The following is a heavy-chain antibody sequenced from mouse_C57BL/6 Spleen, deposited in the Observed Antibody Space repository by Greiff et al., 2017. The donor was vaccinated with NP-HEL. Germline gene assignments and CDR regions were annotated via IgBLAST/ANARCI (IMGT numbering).Heavy chain of an antibody. V-gene: IGHV5-6*01. D-gene: IGHD2-2*01. CDR2: ISSGGSYT. J-gene: IGHJ4*01. CDR3: ARRGVTTGPYAMDY. CDR1: GFTFSSYG. Sequence: EVQLVESGGELVKPGGSLKLSCAASGFTFSSYGMSWVRQTPDKRLEWVATISSGGSYTYYPDSVKGRFTISRDNAKNTLYLQMSSLKSEDTAMYYCARRGVTTGPYAMDYWGQGTSVTVSS.